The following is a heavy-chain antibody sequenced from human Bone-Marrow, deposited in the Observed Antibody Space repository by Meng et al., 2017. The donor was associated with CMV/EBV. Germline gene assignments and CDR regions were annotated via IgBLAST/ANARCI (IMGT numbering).Heavy chain of an antibody. CDR3: AREAFPIFGVVIGNWFDP. J-gene: IGHJ5*02. CDR2: ISAYNGNT. V-gene: IGHV1-18*01. D-gene: IGHD3-3*01. CDR1: GGTFSSYA. Sequence: ASVKVSCKASGGTFSSYAISWVRQAPGQGLEWMGWISAYNGNTNYAQKLQGRVTMTTDTSTSTAYMELRSLRSDDTAVYYCAREAFPIFGVVIGNWFDPWGQGTLVTVSS.